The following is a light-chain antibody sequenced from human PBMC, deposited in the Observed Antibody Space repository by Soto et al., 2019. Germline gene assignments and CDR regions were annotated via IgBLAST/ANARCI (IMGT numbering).Light chain of an antibody. CDR1: QGVSSY. V-gene: IGKV1-9*01. CDR2: AAS. Sequence: DIQFTQSPSFLSASVVDIVTITCRASQGVSSYLAWFQQKPGKAPKLLIYAASTLQSGVPSRFSGSGSGTEFTLTISSLQPEDFATYYCQQLNSYPITFGQGTRLETK. J-gene: IGKJ5*01. CDR3: QQLNSYPIT.